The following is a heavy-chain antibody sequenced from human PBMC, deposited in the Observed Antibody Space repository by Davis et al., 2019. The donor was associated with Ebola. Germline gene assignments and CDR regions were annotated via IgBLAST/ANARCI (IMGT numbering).Heavy chain of an antibody. D-gene: IGHD3-3*01. CDR2: VSYTGNT. CDR3: ARGTRFLEWLFHDY. V-gene: IGHV4-39*07. CDR1: GGSISTNNHF. Sequence: SETLSLTCSVSGGSISTNNHFWSWIRQSPGQGLEWIATVSYTGNTSYRPSLRSRLTISVDTSKNQFSLKLSSVTAADTAVYYCARGTRFLEWLFHDYWGQGTLVTVSS. J-gene: IGHJ4*02.